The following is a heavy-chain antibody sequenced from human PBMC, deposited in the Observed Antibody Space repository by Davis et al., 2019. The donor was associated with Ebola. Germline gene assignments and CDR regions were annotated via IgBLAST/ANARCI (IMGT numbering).Heavy chain of an antibody. J-gene: IGHJ6*02. Sequence: GESLKISCAASGFTFSSYWMSWVRQAPGKGLEWVANIKQDGSEKYYVDSVKGRFTISRHNSKNTLYLQMNSLRAEDTAVYYCARDYGDYVYGMDVWGQGTTVTVSS. CDR2: IKQDGSEK. CDR1: GFTFSSYW. CDR3: ARDYGDYVYGMDV. D-gene: IGHD4-17*01. V-gene: IGHV3-7*03.